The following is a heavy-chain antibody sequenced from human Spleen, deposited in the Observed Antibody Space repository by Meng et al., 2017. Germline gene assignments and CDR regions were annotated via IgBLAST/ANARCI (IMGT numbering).Heavy chain of an antibody. D-gene: IGHD1-26*01. V-gene: IGHV4-61*02. J-gene: IGHJ4*02. Sequence: SETLSLTCTVSGGSISSGSYYWGWIRQPAGKGLEWIGRIYTSGSTNYNPSLKSRVTMSVDTSKNQFSLKLSSVTAADTAVYYCARVYSGSCFDYWGQGTLVTVSS. CDR3: ARVYSGSCFDY. CDR1: GGSISSGSYY. CDR2: IYTSGST.